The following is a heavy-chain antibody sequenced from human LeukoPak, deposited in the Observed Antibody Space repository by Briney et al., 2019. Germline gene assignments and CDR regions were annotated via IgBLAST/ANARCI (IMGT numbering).Heavy chain of an antibody. CDR1: GYTFTSYG. J-gene: IGHJ4*02. CDR3: ARGSISHTVPNHLSD. D-gene: IGHD4-17*01. Sequence: GASVKVSCKASGYTFTSYGMSWVRQAPGQGLEWMGWISAYNGNTNYAQKLQGRVTMTTDTSTSTAYMELRSLRSDDTAVYYCARGSISHTVPNHLSDWGQGTLVTVSS. CDR2: ISAYNGNT. V-gene: IGHV1-18*01.